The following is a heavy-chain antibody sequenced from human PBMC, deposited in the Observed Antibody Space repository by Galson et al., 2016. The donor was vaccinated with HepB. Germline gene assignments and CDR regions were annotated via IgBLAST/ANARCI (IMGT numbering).Heavy chain of an antibody. CDR2: IKSKTDGVTT. Sequence: GLEWVGRIKSKTDGVTTDYGAPVRGRFTISRDDSKNTVYLQMNRLKSEDTAVYYCTTGLEKWLQFDAFDIWGQGTMVTVSS. CDR3: TTGLEKWLQFDAFDI. J-gene: IGHJ3*02. D-gene: IGHD5-24*01. V-gene: IGHV3-15*01.